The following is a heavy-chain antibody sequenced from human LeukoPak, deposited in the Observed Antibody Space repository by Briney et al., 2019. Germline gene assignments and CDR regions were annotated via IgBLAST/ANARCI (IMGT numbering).Heavy chain of an antibody. CDR2: INHSGST. CDR3: ARKVSGWFDP. Sequence: SETLSLTCAVYGGSFSGYYWSWIRQPPGKGLEWIGEINHSGSTNYNPSLKSRVTISVDTSKNQFSLKLGSVTAADTAVYYCARKVSGWFDPWGQGTLVTVSS. V-gene: IGHV4-34*01. D-gene: IGHD2-8*01. CDR1: GGSFSGYY. J-gene: IGHJ5*02.